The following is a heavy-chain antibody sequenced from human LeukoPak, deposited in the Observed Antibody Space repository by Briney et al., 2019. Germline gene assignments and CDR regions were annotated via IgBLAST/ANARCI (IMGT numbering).Heavy chain of an antibody. D-gene: IGHD6-19*01. CDR2: INTDGSST. J-gene: IGHJ5*02. CDR1: GFTLSVYS. Sequence: GGSLRLSCAASGFTLSVYSMHWVRQAPGKGLVWVSRINTDGSSTNYADSVKGRFTISRDNAKNTLYLQMRSPRAEDTAVYYCAREIVVAGTRAWFDPWGQGTLVTVSS. V-gene: IGHV3-74*01. CDR3: AREIVVAGTRAWFDP.